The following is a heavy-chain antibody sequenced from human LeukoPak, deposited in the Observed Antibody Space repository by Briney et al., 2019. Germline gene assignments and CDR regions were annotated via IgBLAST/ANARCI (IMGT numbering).Heavy chain of an antibody. J-gene: IGHJ5*02. CDR3: TTETYYYDSSGYYYNWFDP. CDR2: IKSKTDGGTT. D-gene: IGHD3-22*01. V-gene: IGHV3-15*07. CDR1: GFTFSNAW. Sequence: GGSLRLSCAASGFTFSNAWMNWVRQAPGKGLEWVGRIKSKTDGGTTDYAAPVKGRFTISRDDSKNTLYLRMNSLKTEDTAVYYCTTETYYYDSSGYYYNWFDPWGQGTLVTVSS.